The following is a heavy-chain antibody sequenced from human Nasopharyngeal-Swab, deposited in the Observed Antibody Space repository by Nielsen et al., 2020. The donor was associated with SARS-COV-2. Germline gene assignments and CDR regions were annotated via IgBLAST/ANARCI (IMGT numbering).Heavy chain of an antibody. V-gene: IGHV3-30*04. CDR1: GFVFSTYS. J-gene: IGHJ4*02. CDR2: ISVDGRNS. CDR3: ARARGYLTHYYMDV. D-gene: IGHD3-10*01. Sequence: GGSLRLSCAASGFVFSTYSMHWVRLAPGKGLEWVALISVDGRNSNYADSVKGRFIISRDNSEKTVDLQMNSLRGEDTAVYYCARARGYLTHYYMDVWGQGTLVTVSS.